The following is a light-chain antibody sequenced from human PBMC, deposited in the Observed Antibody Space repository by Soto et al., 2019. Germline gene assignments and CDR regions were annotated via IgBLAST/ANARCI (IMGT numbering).Light chain of an antibody. J-gene: IGKJ1*01. CDR2: KVS. CDR3: QQYHSYYPWT. CDR1: QSISSW. V-gene: IGKV1-5*03. Sequence: DIQMTQSPSTLSASLGDRVTITCRASQSISSWLAWYQQKPGKAPNLLIYKVSSLESGVPSRFSGSGSGTDFSLTITSLQPDDSATYYCQQYHSYYPWTFGQGTKVDIK.